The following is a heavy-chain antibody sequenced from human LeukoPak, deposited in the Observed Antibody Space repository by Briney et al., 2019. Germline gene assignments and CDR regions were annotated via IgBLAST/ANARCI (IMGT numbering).Heavy chain of an antibody. CDR2: IWYDGSNK. J-gene: IGHJ3*02. Sequence: GGSLRLSCAASGFTFSSYGMHWVRQAPGKGLEWVAVIWYDGSNKYYADSVKGRFTISRDNSKNTLYLQMNSLRAEDTAVYYCARTTVVTPGAFDIWGQGTMVTVSS. D-gene: IGHD4-23*01. CDR3: ARTTVVTPGAFDI. CDR1: GFTFSSYG. V-gene: IGHV3-33*01.